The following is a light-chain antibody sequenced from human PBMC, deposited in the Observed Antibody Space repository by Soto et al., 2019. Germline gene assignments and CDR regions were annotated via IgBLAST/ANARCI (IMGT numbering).Light chain of an antibody. CDR1: QSVSSSY. J-gene: IGKJ5*01. V-gene: IGKV3-20*01. Sequence: EIVLTQSPGTLSLSQGERATLSCRASQSVSSSYLAWYQQKPGQAPRLLIYGASSRATGIPDRFSGSGSGTDFTLTISRLEPEDFAVYYCQQYATITFGQGTRLEIK. CDR2: GAS. CDR3: QQYATIT.